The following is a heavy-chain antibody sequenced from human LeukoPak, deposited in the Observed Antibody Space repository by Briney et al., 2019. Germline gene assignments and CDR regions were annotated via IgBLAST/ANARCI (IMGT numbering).Heavy chain of an antibody. CDR3: ARLNGGY. CDR1: GGSLSTYY. J-gene: IGHJ4*02. V-gene: IGHV4-59*01. Sequence: SETLYLTCIVSGGSLSTYYWSWIRQPPGKGLEWIGYINYSGSTNYNPSLKSRVTISVDTSKNQFSLKLISVTAADTAVYYCARLNGGYWGQGTLVTVSS. CDR2: INYSGST. D-gene: IGHD7-27*01.